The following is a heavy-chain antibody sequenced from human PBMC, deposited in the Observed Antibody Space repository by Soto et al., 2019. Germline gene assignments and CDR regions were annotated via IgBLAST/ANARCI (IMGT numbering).Heavy chain of an antibody. CDR2: ISGSGGST. CDR3: AKTRRSSSWSLDY. Sequence: EVQLLESGGGLVQPGGSLRLSCAASGFTFRSYAMSWVRQAPGKGLEWVSAISGSGGSTYYADSVKGRITISRDNSKNTLELPMNSLRGEDTAVYYRAKTRRSSSWSLDYWGQGTLVIVSS. CDR1: GFTFRSYA. V-gene: IGHV3-23*01. D-gene: IGHD6-13*01. J-gene: IGHJ4*02.